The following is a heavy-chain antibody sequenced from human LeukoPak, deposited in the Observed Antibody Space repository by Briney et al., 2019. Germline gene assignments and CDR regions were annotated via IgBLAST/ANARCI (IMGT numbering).Heavy chain of an antibody. D-gene: IGHD6-13*01. CDR3: ASIAAADYYFDY. J-gene: IGHJ4*02. CDR2: IKQDGSEK. CDR1: GFTFSSYW. Sequence: GGSLRLSCAASGFTFSSYWMSWVRQAPGKGLEWVANIKQDGSEKYYVDSVKGRFTISRDNAKHSLYLQMNSLRAEDTAVYYCASIAAADYYFDYWGQGTLVTVSS. V-gene: IGHV3-7*05.